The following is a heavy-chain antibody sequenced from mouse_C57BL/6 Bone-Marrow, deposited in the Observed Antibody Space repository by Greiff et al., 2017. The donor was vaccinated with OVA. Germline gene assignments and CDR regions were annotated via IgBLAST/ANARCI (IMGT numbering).Heavy chain of an antibody. Sequence: EVMLVESGGGLVQPGESLKLSCESNEFEFPSHDMSWVRKTPEKRLELVAAINSDGGSTYYPDTMARRFIISRDNTKKTLYRQMSSLRSEDTALYYCARHGNLYYYAMDYWGQGTSVTVSS. D-gene: IGHD2-1*01. V-gene: IGHV5-2*01. CDR2: INSDGGST. CDR1: EFEFPSHD. CDR3: ARHGNLYYYAMDY. J-gene: IGHJ4*01.